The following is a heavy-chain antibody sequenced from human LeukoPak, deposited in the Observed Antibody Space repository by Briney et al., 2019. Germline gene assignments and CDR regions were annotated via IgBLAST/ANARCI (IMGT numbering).Heavy chain of an antibody. J-gene: IGHJ6*03. Sequence: ASVKVSCKASGYTFTGYYMHWVRQAPGQGLEWMGWINPNSGGTNYAQKFQGRVTMTRDTSISTAYMELSRLRSDDTAVYYCARSPIAYYYMDAWGKGTTVTVSS. CDR2: INPNSGGT. V-gene: IGHV1-2*02. CDR3: ARSPIAYYYMDA. D-gene: IGHD2-21*01. CDR1: GYTFTGYY.